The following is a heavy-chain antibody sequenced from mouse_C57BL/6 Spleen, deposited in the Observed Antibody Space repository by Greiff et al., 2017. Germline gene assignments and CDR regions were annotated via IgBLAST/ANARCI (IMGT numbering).Heavy chain of an antibody. Sequence: EVQLQQSGAELVQPGASVKLSCTASGFNIKDYYMHWVKQRPEQGLGWIGRIDPEDGETKYAPNFQGKATITADTSSNTAYLQLNSLTSEDTAVYYCARLSPYYSNYLDYWGQGTTLTVSS. CDR1: GFNIKDYY. D-gene: IGHD2-5*01. J-gene: IGHJ2*01. CDR2: IDPEDGET. CDR3: ARLSPYYSNYLDY. V-gene: IGHV14-2*01.